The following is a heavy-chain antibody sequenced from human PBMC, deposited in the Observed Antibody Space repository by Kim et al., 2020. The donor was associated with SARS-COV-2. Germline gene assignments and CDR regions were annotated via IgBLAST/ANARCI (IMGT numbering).Heavy chain of an antibody. CDR3: ARMAQPAASSASAENFDY. D-gene: IGHD2-2*01. J-gene: IGHJ4*02. V-gene: IGHV4-31*03. CDR1: GGSISSGGYY. CDR2: IYYSGST. Sequence: SETLSLTCTVSGGSISSGGYYWSWIRQHPGKGLEWIGYIYYSGSTYYNPSLKSRVTISVDTSKNQFSLKLSSVTAADTAVYYCARMAQPAASSASAENFDYWGQGTLVTVSS.